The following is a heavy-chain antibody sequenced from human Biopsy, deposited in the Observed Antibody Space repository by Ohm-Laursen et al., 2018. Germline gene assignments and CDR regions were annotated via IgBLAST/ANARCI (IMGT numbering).Heavy chain of an antibody. CDR2: IGVDGRTI. J-gene: IGHJ4*02. CDR3: AKTFHGSSFLYDY. CDR1: GFTYTTFA. Sequence: SLRLSCAAPGFTYTTFAMSWVRQAPGRGLEWVSIIGVDGRTIYYADSVKGRFTISRDNSKNTLYLQMNSLTAEDTAVYYCAKTFHGSSFLYDYWGQGTLVTVSS. D-gene: IGHD2-15*01. V-gene: IGHV3-23*01.